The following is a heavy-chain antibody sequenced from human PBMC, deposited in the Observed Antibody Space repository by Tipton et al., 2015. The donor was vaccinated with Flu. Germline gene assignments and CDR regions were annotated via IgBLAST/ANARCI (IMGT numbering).Heavy chain of an antibody. CDR2: ISFDGGNE. J-gene: IGHJ4*02. Sequence: SLRLSCAASGFNFSDYGIHWVRQAPGKGLQWVSAISFDGGNEHYADSVKGRFTISRDDSKNTVYLQMNSLRGADTAVYYCAQDTDFGEFLDNWGQGTLVTVSS. CDR3: AQDTDFGEFLDN. CDR1: GFNFSDYG. V-gene: IGHV3-30*18. D-gene: IGHD3-10*01.